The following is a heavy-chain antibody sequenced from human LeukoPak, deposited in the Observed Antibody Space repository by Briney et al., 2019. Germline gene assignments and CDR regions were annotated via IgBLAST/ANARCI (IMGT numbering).Heavy chain of an antibody. Sequence: SETLSLTCTVSGGSISSSSYYWGWIRQHPGKGLEWIGYIYYSGSTYYNPSLKSRVTISVDTSKNQFSLKLSSVTAADTAVYYCARDGRTPFDYWGQGTLVTVSS. D-gene: IGHD1-1*01. J-gene: IGHJ4*02. CDR1: GGSISSSSYY. CDR3: ARDGRTPFDY. CDR2: IYYSGST. V-gene: IGHV4-31*03.